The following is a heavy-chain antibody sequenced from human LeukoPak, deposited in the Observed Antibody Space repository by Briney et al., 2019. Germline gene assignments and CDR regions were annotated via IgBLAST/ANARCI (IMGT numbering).Heavy chain of an antibody. D-gene: IGHD3-3*01. CDR3: ATDRGWRTSGYYLYYFEY. CDR2: IKHDGSEK. J-gene: IGHJ4*02. V-gene: IGHV3-7*01. CDR1: GFIFTNCF. Sequence: GGSLRLSCAASGFIFTNCFVSWVRQAPGKGLEWVASIKHDGSEKYYVDSVRGRFTISRDNTMNSLYLQMSSLRAEDTAVYYCATDRGWRTSGYYLYYFEYWGQGTLVTYSS.